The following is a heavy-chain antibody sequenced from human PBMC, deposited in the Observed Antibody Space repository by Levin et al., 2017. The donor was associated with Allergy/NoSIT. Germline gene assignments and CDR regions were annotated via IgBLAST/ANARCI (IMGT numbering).Heavy chain of an antibody. J-gene: IGHJ4*02. CDR1: GFTFSSYG. V-gene: IGHV3-23*01. CDR3: AKVFYRAPDDS. Sequence: ASETLSLTCAASGFTFSSYGMSWVRQAPGKGLQWVSAISGGGDTTYYADSVKGRFTISRDNSKNTLYLQMNSLRADDTAIYYCAKVFYRAPDDSWGQGTLVTVSS. D-gene: IGHD1-14*01. CDR2: ISGGGDTT.